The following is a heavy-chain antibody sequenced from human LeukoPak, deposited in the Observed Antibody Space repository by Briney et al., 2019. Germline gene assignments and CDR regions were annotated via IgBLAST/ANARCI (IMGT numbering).Heavy chain of an antibody. J-gene: IGHJ4*02. CDR2: ITASGDVT. V-gene: IGHV3-23*01. D-gene: IGHD3-10*01. Sequence: GGSVTHPCSASGFTFSSYAVTWVRQAPGEGVGMVSRITASGDVTYYEGAVEGHIPFSRDNSNNTLYLQMNTLRGEDTAVYYCAQQAWFGAIQGNFHYWGRG. CDR3: AQQAWFGAIQGNFHY. CDR1: GFTFSSYA.